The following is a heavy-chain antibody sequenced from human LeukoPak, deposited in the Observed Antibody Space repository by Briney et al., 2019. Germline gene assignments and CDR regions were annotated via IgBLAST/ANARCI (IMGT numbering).Heavy chain of an antibody. J-gene: IGHJ4*02. Sequence: PSETLSLTRTVSGGSVSSDNSYWNWIRQPAGKGLEWIGRIYADGSSTYNPSLKSRVTISVDTSKNQFSLGLTSMTAADTAVYYCARGYYYRRWGQGTLVTVSS. V-gene: IGHV4-61*02. CDR1: GGSVSSDNSY. CDR2: IYADGSS. CDR3: ARGYYYRR. D-gene: IGHD3-10*01.